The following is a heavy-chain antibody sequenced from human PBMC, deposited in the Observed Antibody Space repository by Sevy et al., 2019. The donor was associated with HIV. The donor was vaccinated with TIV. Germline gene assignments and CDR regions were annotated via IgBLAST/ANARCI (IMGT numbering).Heavy chain of an antibody. D-gene: IGHD5-18*01. V-gene: IGHV3-15*01. CDR2: IKSKTDGGTT. Sequence: GGALRLSCAASGFTFSNAWMSWVRQAPGKGLEWVGRIKSKTDGGTTDYAAPVKGRFTISRDASKNTLYLQMNSLKTEDTAVYYCTTRGGYSYGLFDYWGQGTLVTVSS. CDR3: TTRGGYSYGLFDY. CDR1: GFTFSNAW. J-gene: IGHJ4*02.